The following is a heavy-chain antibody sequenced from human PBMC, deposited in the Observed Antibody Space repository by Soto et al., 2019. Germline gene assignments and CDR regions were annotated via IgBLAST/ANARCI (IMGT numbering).Heavy chain of an antibody. V-gene: IGHV3-21*01. CDR2: ISNTGNYK. CDR3: ARYPGTIMATIMGSYYFDY. Sequence: EGQLVESGGGLVKPGRSLRLSCAVSGFTFSNYSMNWVRQAPGKGLEWVSSISNTGNYKYYADSVKGRFTVSSDNAKNSLYLQMNSLRAEDTAVYFCARYPGTIMATIMGSYYFDYWGLGTLVTVSS. CDR1: GFTFSNYS. D-gene: IGHD5-12*01. J-gene: IGHJ4*02.